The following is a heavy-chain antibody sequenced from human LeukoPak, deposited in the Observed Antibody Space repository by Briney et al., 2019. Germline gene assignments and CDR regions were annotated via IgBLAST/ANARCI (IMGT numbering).Heavy chain of an antibody. V-gene: IGHV3-7*01. Sequence: GGSLRLSCAASGLTFSSYWMSWVRQAPGKGLEWVANIKEDGSDKYYVDSVKGRFTISRDNAKNSLYLQMNSLRAEDTAVYYCARGCYGSGSYHDYFDYWGQGTLVIVSS. CDR3: ARGCYGSGSYHDYFDY. CDR2: IKEDGSDK. J-gene: IGHJ4*02. D-gene: IGHD3-10*01. CDR1: GLTFSSYW.